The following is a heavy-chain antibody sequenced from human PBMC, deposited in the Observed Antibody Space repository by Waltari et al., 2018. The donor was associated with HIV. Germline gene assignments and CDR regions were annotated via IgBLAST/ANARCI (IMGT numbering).Heavy chain of an antibody. CDR3: ARDKFRRFGDPYGMDV. D-gene: IGHD3-10*01. V-gene: IGHV3-74*01. CDR2: INSDGSST. Sequence: EVQLVESGGGLVQPGGSLRLSCAASGFTFSSYWMHWFRQAPGKGLVWVSPINSDGSSTSYADSVKGRFTISRDNAKNTLYLQMNSLRAEDTAVYYCARDKFRRFGDPYGMDVWGQGTTVTVSS. CDR1: GFTFSSYW. J-gene: IGHJ6*02.